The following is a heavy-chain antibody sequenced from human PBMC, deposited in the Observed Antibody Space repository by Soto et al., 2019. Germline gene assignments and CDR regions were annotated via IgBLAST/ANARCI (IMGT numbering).Heavy chain of an antibody. CDR2: INPSGGST. CDR1: GYTFPSYY. J-gene: IGHJ3*02. CDR3: ARDYEDDAFDI. Sequence: ASVKVSCKASGYTFPSYYMHWVRQAPGQGLEWMGIINPSGGSTSYAQKFQGRVTMTRDTSTSTVYMELSSLRSEDTAVYYCARDYEDDAFDIWGQGTMVTVSS. D-gene: IGHD3-3*01. V-gene: IGHV1-46*01.